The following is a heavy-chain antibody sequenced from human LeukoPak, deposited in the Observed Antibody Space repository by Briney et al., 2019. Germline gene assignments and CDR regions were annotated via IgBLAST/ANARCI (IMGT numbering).Heavy chain of an antibody. V-gene: IGHV1-2*04. Sequence: ASVKVCCKASGYTFTSYGISWVRQAPGQGLEWMGWINPNSGGTNYAQKFQGWVTMTRDTSISTAYMELSRLRSDDTAVYYCARGEMEGYYYYYGMDVWGQGTTVTVSS. J-gene: IGHJ6*02. CDR3: ARGEMEGYYYYYGMDV. D-gene: IGHD5-24*01. CDR1: GYTFTSYG. CDR2: INPNSGGT.